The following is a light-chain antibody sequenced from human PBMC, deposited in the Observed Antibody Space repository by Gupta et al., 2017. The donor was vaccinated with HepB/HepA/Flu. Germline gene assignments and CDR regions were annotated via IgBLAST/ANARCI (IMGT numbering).Light chain of an antibody. J-gene: IGLJ1*01. CDR1: NIGRKS. CDR3: QVWDSSSDPLYV. V-gene: IGLV3-21*03. Sequence: SYVLTQPPSVSVAPGKTARITCGGNNIGRKSVHWYQQKPGQAPVLVVYDDNDRPSGIPERFSCSNSGNTATLSISRVEAGDEADYYCQVWDSSSDPLYVFGTGTKVTVI. CDR2: DDN.